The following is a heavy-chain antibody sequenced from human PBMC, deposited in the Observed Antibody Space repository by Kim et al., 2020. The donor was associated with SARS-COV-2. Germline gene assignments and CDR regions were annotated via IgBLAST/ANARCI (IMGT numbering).Heavy chain of an antibody. CDR1: GFTFSNAW. CDR3: TTDQLLLLSSSWYNQVDY. J-gene: IGHJ4*02. D-gene: IGHD6-13*01. V-gene: IGHV3-15*01. Sequence: GGSLRLSCAASGFTFSNAWMSWVRQAPGKGLEWVGHIKSKTDGGTTDYAAPVKGRFTISRDDSKNTLYLQMNSLKTEDTAVYYCTTDQLLLLSSSWYNQVDYWGQGTLVTVSS. CDR2: IKSKTDGGTT.